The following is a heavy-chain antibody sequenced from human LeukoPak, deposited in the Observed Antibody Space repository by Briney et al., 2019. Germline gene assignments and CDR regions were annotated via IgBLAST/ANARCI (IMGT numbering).Heavy chain of an antibody. Sequence: TGGSLRLSCAASGFTFSVYGMHWVRQAPGKGLEWVAVVSHDGSDKYYSDSVEGRFSISRDNSKNTVYLQMSSLRAEDTAVYFCAKDWNYYDTSVPFYYYYMEVWGKGTTVTVSS. CDR2: VSHDGSDK. J-gene: IGHJ6*03. D-gene: IGHD3-22*01. V-gene: IGHV3-30*18. CDR3: AKDWNYYDTSVPFYYYYMEV. CDR1: GFTFSVYG.